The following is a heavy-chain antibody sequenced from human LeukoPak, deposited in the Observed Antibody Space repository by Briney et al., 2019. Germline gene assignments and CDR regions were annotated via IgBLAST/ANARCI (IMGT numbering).Heavy chain of an antibody. CDR2: INHSGSA. J-gene: IGHJ4*02. Sequence: SETLSLTCAVSGGSFSGYYWTWIRQPPGKGLEWIGEINHSGSANYNPSLMSRVTISLDTSKNHFSLNLSSGTAADTAVYYCARGQGTVTTHWGQGTLVTVSS. V-gene: IGHV4-34*01. CDR1: GGSFSGYY. CDR3: ARGQGTVTTH. D-gene: IGHD4-17*01.